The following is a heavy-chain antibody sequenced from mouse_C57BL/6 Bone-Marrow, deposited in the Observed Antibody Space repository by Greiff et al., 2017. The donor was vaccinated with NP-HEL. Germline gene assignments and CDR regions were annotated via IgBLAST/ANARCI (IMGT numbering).Heavy chain of an antibody. V-gene: IGHV1-19*01. Sequence: EVQLQQSGPVLVKPGASVKMSCKASGYTFTDYYMNWVKQSHGKSLEWIGVINPYNGVTSYNQKFKGKATLTVDKSSSTAYMELNSLTSEDSAVYYCARGIYYYGTSFDYWGQGTTLTVSS. CDR1: GYTFTDYY. J-gene: IGHJ2*01. CDR3: ARGIYYYGTSFDY. CDR2: INPYNGVT. D-gene: IGHD1-1*01.